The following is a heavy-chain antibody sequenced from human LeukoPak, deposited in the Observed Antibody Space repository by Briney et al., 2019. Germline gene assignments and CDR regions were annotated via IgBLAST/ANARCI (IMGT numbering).Heavy chain of an antibody. J-gene: IGHJ6*04. CDR1: GGSFSGYY. D-gene: IGHD3-10*01. Sequence: SETLSLTCAVYGGSFSGYYWSWIRQPPGKGLEWIGEINHSGSTNYNPPLKSRVTISVDTSKNQFSLKLSSVTAADTAVYYCARVPNYYGSGSYYNPPYYYYYGMDVWGKGTTVTVSS. CDR2: INHSGST. V-gene: IGHV4-34*01. CDR3: ARVPNYYGSGSYYNPPYYYYYGMDV.